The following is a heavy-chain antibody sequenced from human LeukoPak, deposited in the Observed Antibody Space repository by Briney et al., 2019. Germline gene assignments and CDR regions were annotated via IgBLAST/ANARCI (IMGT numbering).Heavy chain of an antibody. Sequence: PGGSLRLSCAASGFTFSSYWMSWVRQAPGKGLEWVANIKQDGSEKYYVDSVEGRFTISRDNAKNSLYLQMNSLRAEDTAVYYCASLLTLVTFDYWGQGTLVTVSS. V-gene: IGHV3-7*01. CDR1: GFTFSSYW. CDR3: ASLLTLVTFDY. J-gene: IGHJ4*02. D-gene: IGHD3-10*01. CDR2: IKQDGSEK.